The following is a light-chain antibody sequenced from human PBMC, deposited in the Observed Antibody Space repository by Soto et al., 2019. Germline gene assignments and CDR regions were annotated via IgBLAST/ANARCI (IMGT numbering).Light chain of an antibody. CDR2: GAS. Sequence: EIVLTQSPGTLSLSPGERATLSCRASQSVSSSYLAWYQQKPGQAPRLLIYGASSRATGIPGRFSGSGSGTAFTLTIGRLELEDIAVYYCQQYGSSTSEITFGHGTRLEIK. V-gene: IGKV3-20*01. CDR1: QSVSSSY. J-gene: IGKJ5*01. CDR3: QQYGSSTSEIT.